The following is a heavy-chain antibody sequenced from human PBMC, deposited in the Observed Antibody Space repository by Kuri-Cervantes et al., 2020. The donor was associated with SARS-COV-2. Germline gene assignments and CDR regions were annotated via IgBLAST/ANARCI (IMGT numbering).Heavy chain of an antibody. CDR1: GDSVSSNSAA. CDR2: TYYRSKWYN. CDR3: ARSTIAVAGDVDYFDY. D-gene: IGHD6-19*01. Sequence: SETLSLTCAISGDSVSSNSAAWNWIRQPPSRGLEWLGRTYYRSKWYNDYAVSVKSRITINPDTSKNQFSLQLNSVTPEDTAVYYCARSTIAVAGDVDYFDYWGQGTLVTVSS. V-gene: IGHV6-1*01. J-gene: IGHJ4*02.